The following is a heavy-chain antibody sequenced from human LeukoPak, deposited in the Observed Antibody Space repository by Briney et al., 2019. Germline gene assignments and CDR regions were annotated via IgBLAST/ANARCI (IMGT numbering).Heavy chain of an antibody. J-gene: IGHJ5*02. CDR2: ISGSGGST. CDR1: GFTFSSYA. CDR3: AKASYYDFWSGYPEFDP. V-gene: IGHV3-23*01. D-gene: IGHD3-3*01. Sequence: GGSLRLSCAASGFTFSSYAMSWVRQAPGKGLEWVSAISGSGGSTYYADSVKGRFTISRDNSKNTLYLQVNSLRAEDTAVYYCAKASYYDFWSGYPEFDPWGQGTLVTVSS.